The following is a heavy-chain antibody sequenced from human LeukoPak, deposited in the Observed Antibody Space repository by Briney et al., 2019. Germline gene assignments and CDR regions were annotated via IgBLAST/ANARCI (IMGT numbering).Heavy chain of an antibody. Sequence: PSETLSLTCTVSGGSISSSSYYWGWIRQPPGKGLEWIGSIYYSGSTYYNPPLKSRVTISVDTSKNQFSLKLSSVTAADTAVYYCARGGGGYFDYWGQGTLVTVSS. CDR1: GGSISSSSYY. CDR2: IYYSGST. J-gene: IGHJ4*02. D-gene: IGHD3-16*01. V-gene: IGHV4-39*01. CDR3: ARGGGGYFDY.